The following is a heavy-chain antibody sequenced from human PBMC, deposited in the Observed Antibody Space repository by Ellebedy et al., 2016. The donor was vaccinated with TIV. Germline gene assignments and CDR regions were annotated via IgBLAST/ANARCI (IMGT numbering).Heavy chain of an antibody. CDR2: INHSGST. CDR3: ARYIRSPYYFDY. CDR1: GGSFSGYY. V-gene: IGHV4-34*01. Sequence: MPSETLSLTCAVYGGSFSGYYWSWIRQPPGKGLEWIGEINHSGSTNYNPSLKSRVTISVDTSKNQFSLKLSSVTAADTAVYYCARYIRSPYYFDYWGQGTLVTVSS. J-gene: IGHJ4*02.